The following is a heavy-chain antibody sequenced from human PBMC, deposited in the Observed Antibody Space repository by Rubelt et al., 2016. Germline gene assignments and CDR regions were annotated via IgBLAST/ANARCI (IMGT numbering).Heavy chain of an antibody. CDR3: ARERDIVVVPAAIRALY. V-gene: IGHV3-30*04. CDR1: GFTFSSYA. Sequence: QVQLVESGGGVVQPGRSLRLSCAASGFTFSSYAMHWVRQAPGKGLEWVAVISYDGSNKYYADSVKGLFTISRDNSKNTLYLQMNSLRAEDTAVYYCARERDIVVVPAAIRALYWGQGTLVTVSS. CDR2: ISYDGSNK. D-gene: IGHD2-2*01. J-gene: IGHJ4*02.